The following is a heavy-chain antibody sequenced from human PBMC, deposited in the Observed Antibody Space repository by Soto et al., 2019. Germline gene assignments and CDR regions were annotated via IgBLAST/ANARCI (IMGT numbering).Heavy chain of an antibody. Sequence: QLQLQESGPGLVKPSETLSLTCTVSGGSISSSSYYWGWIRQPPGKGLEWIGSIYYSGSTYYNPSLKSQVTISVDTAKNQFSLKLSSGTAADTAVYYWATELGAVGAMEGDYYFDYWGQVTLVTVSS. CDR3: ATELGAVGAMEGDYYFDY. CDR2: IYYSGST. V-gene: IGHV4-39*01. CDR1: GGSISSSSYY. J-gene: IGHJ4*02. D-gene: IGHD1-26*01.